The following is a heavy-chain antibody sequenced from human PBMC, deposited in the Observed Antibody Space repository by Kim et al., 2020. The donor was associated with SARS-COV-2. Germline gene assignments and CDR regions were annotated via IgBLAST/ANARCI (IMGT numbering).Heavy chain of an antibody. CDR3: ARQVLWFGETLFDY. J-gene: IGHJ4*02. Sequence: SETLSLTCTVSGGSISSGGYYWSGIRQHPGKCLEWIGYIYYSGSAYYNPSLKSRVTITVDTSKNQFSLKLSSVTAADTAVYYCARQVLWFGETLFDYWGQGTLVTVSS. D-gene: IGHD3-10*01. CDR2: IYYSGSA. V-gene: IGHV4-31*03. CDR1: GGSISSGGYY.